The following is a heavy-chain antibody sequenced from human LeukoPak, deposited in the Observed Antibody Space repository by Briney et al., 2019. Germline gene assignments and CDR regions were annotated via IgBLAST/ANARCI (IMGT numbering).Heavy chain of an antibody. Sequence: PGGSLRLSCAASGFTFDDYAMSWVRQAPGKGLEWVSAISVDGSGAWYAGSVRGRSTISRDNSKSTVYLQMNSLTADDTAVYFCARDRNFPRDQFDYWGQGTLSPSPQ. CDR3: ARDRNFPRDQFDY. CDR2: ISVDGSGA. V-gene: IGHV3-23*01. J-gene: IGHJ4*02. D-gene: IGHD2-2*01. CDR1: GFTFDDYA.